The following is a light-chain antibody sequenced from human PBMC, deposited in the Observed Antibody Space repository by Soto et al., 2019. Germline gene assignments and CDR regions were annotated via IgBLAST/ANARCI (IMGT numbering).Light chain of an antibody. J-gene: IGKJ5*01. V-gene: IGKV2D-29*02. CDR3: MQSTQFPPT. Sequence: DVVMTQTPLSLSVAPGQPASISCKSSQSLLHITGETFLFWYLQKRGQSPQLLIYEVSTRVSGVPDRFSGSGSGTDFTLEISRVETDDVGIYYCMQSTQFPPTFGQGTRLGIE. CDR2: EVS. CDR1: QSLLHITGETF.